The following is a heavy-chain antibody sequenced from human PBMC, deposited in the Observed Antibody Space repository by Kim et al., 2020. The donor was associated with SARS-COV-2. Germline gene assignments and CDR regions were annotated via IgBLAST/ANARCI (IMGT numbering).Heavy chain of an antibody. D-gene: IGHD3-10*01. J-gene: IGHJ6*01. V-gene: IGHV3-30*02. Sequence: VKGGFTISRDNPENTLYLQMNSLRPEETAVYYCAKAVVRGVNYYYYGMDVWGQGTTVAVSS. CDR3: AKAVVRGVNYYYYGMDV.